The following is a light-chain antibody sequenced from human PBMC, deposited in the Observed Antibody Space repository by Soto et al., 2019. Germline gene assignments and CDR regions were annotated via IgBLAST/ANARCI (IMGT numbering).Light chain of an antibody. CDR3: QHRWNWAYG. Sequence: DIQMTQSPSTLSASVGDRVTITCRASQSISSWLAWYQQKPGKAPKLLIYDASSLESGVPSRFSGSGSGTEFTLTISSLQPDDFAVYYCQHRWNWAYGFGQGTKLEI. V-gene: IGKV1-5*01. CDR1: QSISSW. J-gene: IGKJ2*03. CDR2: DAS.